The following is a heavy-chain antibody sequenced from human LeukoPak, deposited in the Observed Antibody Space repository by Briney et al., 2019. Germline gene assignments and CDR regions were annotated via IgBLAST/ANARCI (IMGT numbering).Heavy chain of an antibody. CDR2: ILHTGST. D-gene: IGHD4-17*01. Sequence: ILHTGSTSYSPSLKSRVTISVDKSKNQFSLKLSSVTAADTAVYYCARDRRDYGDYVKYYYYYMDVWGKGTTVTVSS. CDR3: ARDRRDYGDYVKYYYYYMDV. J-gene: IGHJ6*03. V-gene: IGHV4-4*02.